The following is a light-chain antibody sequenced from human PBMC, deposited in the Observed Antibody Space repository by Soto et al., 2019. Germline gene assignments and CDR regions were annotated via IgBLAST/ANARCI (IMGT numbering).Light chain of an antibody. CDR1: QNIKKF. CDR2: TAS. V-gene: IGKV1-39*01. Sequence: DIQMTQSPTSLSAPVGDSVTITCRASQNIKKFLNWYQQKPGTAPKLLIYTASSVHAGFPSRFSGSGSGTDFILTISNLQPEDFATYSCRQAFSAPLTFGGGTRVEI. CDR3: RQAFSAPLT. J-gene: IGKJ4*01.